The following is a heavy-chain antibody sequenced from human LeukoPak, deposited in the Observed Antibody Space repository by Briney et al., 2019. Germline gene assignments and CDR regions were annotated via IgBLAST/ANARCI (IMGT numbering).Heavy chain of an antibody. J-gene: IGHJ4*02. V-gene: IGHV1-69*04. D-gene: IGHD5-18*01. Sequence: SVKVSCKASGGTFSSYAIGWVRQAPGQGLEWMGKIIPIFGIANYAQKFQGRVTITADKSTSTAYMELSSLRSEDTAVYYCARGLRGYSYGPFQYWGQGTLVTVSS. CDR1: GGTFSSYA. CDR3: ARGLRGYSYGPFQY. CDR2: IIPIFGIA.